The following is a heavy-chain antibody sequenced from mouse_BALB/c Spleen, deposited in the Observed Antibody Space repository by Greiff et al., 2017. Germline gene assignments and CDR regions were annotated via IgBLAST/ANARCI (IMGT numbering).Heavy chain of an antibody. J-gene: IGHJ2*01. CDR1: GFTFSSFG. CDR2: ISSGSSTI. D-gene: IGHD1-1*01. V-gene: IGHV5-17*02. Sequence: EVMLVESGGGLVQPGGSRKLSCAASGFTFSSFGMHWVRQAPEKGLEWVAYISSGSSTIYYADTVKGRFTISRDNPKNTLFLQMTSLRSEDTAMYYCITTDYWGQGTTLTVSS. CDR3: ITTDY.